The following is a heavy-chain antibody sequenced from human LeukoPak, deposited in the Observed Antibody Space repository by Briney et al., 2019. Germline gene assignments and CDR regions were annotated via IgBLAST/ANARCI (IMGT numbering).Heavy chain of an antibody. V-gene: IGHV3-9*03. CDR3: AKGGIAVADKLDY. CDR2: ISWNSGSI. D-gene: IGHD6-19*01. CDR1: GFTFDDYA. Sequence: PGRSLRLSCAASGFTFDDYAMHWVRQAPGKGLEWVSGISWNSGSIGYADSVKGRFTISRDNAKNSLYLQMNSLRAEDMALYYCAKGGIAVADKLDYWGQGTLVTVSS. J-gene: IGHJ4*02.